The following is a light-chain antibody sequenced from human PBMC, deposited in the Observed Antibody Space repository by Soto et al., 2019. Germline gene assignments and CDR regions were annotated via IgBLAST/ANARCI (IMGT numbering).Light chain of an antibody. J-gene: IGLJ2*01. CDR3: CSYAGSYTFVV. Sequence: QSALTQPRSVSGSPGQAVTISCTGTSNDIGGYNYVSWYQQHPDKAPKLMIFDVSQRPSGVPDRFSGSKSGNTASLTISGLQAEEEADYYCCSYAGSYTFVVFGGGTKLTVL. CDR1: SNDIGGYNY. V-gene: IGLV2-11*01. CDR2: DVS.